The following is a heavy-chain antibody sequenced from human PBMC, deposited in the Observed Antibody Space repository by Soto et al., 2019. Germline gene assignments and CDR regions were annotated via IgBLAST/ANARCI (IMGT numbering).Heavy chain of an antibody. J-gene: IGHJ5*02. CDR1: GFTFSSYG. Sequence: GGSLRLSWSASGFTFSSYGMHWVRQAPGKGLEWVAVIWYDGSNKYYADSVKGRFTISRDNSKNTLYLQMNSLRAEDTAVYYCARDFGDITMVRGSFDPWGQGTLVTVSS. CDR2: IWYDGSNK. CDR3: ARDFGDITMVRGSFDP. D-gene: IGHD3-10*01. V-gene: IGHV3-33*01.